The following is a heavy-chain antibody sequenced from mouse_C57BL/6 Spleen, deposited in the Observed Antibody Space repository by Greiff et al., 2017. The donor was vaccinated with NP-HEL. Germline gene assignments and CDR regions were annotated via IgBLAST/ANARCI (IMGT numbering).Heavy chain of an antibody. Sequence: QVQLQQSGAELVKPGASVKISCKASGYAFSSYWMNWVKQRPGKGLEWIGQIYPGDGDTNYNGKFKGKATLTADKSSSTAYMQLSSLTAEDSAVYFCARCYGSSYPYFDVWGTGTTVTVSS. CDR2: IYPGDGDT. D-gene: IGHD1-1*01. CDR3: ARCYGSSYPYFDV. CDR1: GYAFSSYW. J-gene: IGHJ1*03. V-gene: IGHV1-80*01.